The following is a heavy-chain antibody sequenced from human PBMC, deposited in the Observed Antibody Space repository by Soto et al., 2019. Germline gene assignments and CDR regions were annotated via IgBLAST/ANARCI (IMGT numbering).Heavy chain of an antibody. J-gene: IGHJ6*02. D-gene: IGHD3-16*01. CDR2: ITWNGGNS. Sequence: WGSLRLSCAASGFRFCDYNIHFFRQSPGKGLEWVSLITWNGGNSYYADSVKGRFTISRDGTTESVSLQMTSLKREDTGLYFCARETLSYGSALDVWGQGTTVTV. CDR3: ARETLSYGSALDV. CDR1: GFRFCDYN. V-gene: IGHV3-43*01.